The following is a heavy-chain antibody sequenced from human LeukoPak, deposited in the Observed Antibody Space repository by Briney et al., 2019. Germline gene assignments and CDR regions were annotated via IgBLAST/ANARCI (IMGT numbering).Heavy chain of an antibody. J-gene: IGHJ4*02. CDR3: ARDPRTVRI. CDR2: ISGNGGVI. Sequence: GGSLRLSCAASGFTFSDNYMTWVRQAPGKGLEWLSYISGNGGVIQYADSVKGRFTICRDNAKNLLYLQMDSLRVEDTAIYYCARDPRTVRIWRQGTLVTVSS. V-gene: IGHV3-11*04. CDR1: GFTFSDNY. D-gene: IGHD1-1*01.